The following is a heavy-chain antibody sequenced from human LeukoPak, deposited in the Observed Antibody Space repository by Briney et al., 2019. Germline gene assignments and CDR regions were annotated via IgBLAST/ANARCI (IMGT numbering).Heavy chain of an antibody. D-gene: IGHD3-3*01. Sequence: SETLSLTCTVSGDSISSSSYYWSWIRQPPGKGLEWIGYIYYSGSTKYKPSLKSRVTISVDTSKNQFSLKLSSVTAADTAVYYYARGRFLDAFDIWGQGTMVTVSS. CDR2: IYYSGST. CDR1: GDSISSSSYY. V-gene: IGHV4-61*01. J-gene: IGHJ3*02. CDR3: ARGRFLDAFDI.